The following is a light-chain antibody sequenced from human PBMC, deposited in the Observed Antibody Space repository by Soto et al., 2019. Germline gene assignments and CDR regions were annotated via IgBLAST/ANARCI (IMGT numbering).Light chain of an antibody. CDR3: GSWDSSMSAYV. J-gene: IGLJ1*01. CDR2: DDT. Sequence: QSGLTQPPSVSAAPGQKVTISCSGSSSNIGGNSVSWYQQLPGTAPKLLIYDDTKRPSGIPDRFSGSKSGTSATLGITGFQTGDEADYYCGSWDSSMSAYVFGTGTKV. V-gene: IGLV1-51*01. CDR1: SSNIGGNS.